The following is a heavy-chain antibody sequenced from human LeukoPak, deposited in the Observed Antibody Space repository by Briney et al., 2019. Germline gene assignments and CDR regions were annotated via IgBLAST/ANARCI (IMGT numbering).Heavy chain of an antibody. V-gene: IGHV4-61*02. CDR2: IYTSGST. CDR3: ARDGVWFGEAFDY. Sequence: SQTLSLTCTVSGGSISSGTYYWSWIRQPAGKGLEWIGRIYTSGSTNYNPSLKSRITISVDTSKNQFSLKLSSVTAADTAVYYCARDGVWFGEAFDYWGQGTLVTVSS. J-gene: IGHJ4*02. D-gene: IGHD3-10*01. CDR1: GGSISSGTYY.